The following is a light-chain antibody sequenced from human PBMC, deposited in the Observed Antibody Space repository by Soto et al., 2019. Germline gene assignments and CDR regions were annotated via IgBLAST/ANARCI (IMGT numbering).Light chain of an antibody. V-gene: IGKV1-16*01. CDR2: TAS. CDR3: QQYESFPLT. CDR1: QGINKF. J-gene: IGKJ4*01. Sequence: DIQMTQSPSSLSASVGDSVTITCRASQGINKFLAWFQQKPGTAPKSLISTASRLQSGVPSRFSVSGSGTHFTLTINNLQPEDFATYYCQQYESFPLTFGGGTRVEIK.